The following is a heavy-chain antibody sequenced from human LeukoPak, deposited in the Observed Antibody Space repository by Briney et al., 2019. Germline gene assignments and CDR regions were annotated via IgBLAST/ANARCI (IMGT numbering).Heavy chain of an antibody. CDR1: GYTFTGYY. Sequence: ASVKVSCKASGYTFTGYYMHWVRQAPGQGLEWMGWINPNSGGTNYAQKFQGRVTMTRDTSISTAYMELSRLRSDDTAVYYCARDRGAVAGKRGYFDYWGQGTLVTVSP. CDR3: ARDRGAVAGKRGYFDY. CDR2: INPNSGGT. V-gene: IGHV1-2*02. J-gene: IGHJ4*02. D-gene: IGHD6-19*01.